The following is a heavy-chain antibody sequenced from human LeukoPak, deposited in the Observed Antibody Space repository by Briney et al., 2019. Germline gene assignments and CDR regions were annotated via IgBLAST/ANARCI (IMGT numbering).Heavy chain of an antibody. CDR1: GYTFTVYY. CDR2: INPNSGGT. J-gene: IGHJ6*02. CDR3: ARDLIVVVPAATEGGYYYGMDV. D-gene: IGHD2-2*01. V-gene: IGHV1-2*02. Sequence: ASVKVSCKASGYTFTVYYMHWVRQAPGQGLEWRGWINPNSGGTNYAQKFQGRVTMTRETSISTAYMELSRLRSDDTAVYYCARDLIVVVPAATEGGYYYGMDVWGQGTTVTVSS.